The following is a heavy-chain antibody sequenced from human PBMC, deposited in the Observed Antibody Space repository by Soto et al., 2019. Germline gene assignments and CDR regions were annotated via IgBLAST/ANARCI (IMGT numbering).Heavy chain of an antibody. J-gene: IGHJ5*02. CDR3: ARDEEP. CDR2: IWSDGSKK. CDR1: GVTFSSYA. V-gene: IGHV3-33*01. Sequence: QVQLVESGGGVVQPGRSLRLSCAASGVTFSSYAMHWVRQAPGKGLEWVAVIWSDGSKKYYGDSVTGRFTISRDNSKITLNLQMNSLKVEDTAVYYCARDEEPWGQGTLVIVSS.